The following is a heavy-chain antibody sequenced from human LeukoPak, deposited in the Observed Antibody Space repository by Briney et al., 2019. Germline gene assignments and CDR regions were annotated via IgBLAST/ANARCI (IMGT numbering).Heavy chain of an antibody. Sequence: PGASLRLSCAAYGFIFSTSAMTWVRQAPGKGLDWVSYITASGTTYYADSVKGRFTISRDISNNTLYLQMNGLRAEDTALYYCAKDRYDTSVWSYYYAMDVWGQGTTVTVSS. D-gene: IGHD3-22*01. CDR2: ITASGTT. V-gene: IGHV3-23*01. J-gene: IGHJ6*02. CDR1: GFIFSTSA. CDR3: AKDRYDTSVWSYYYAMDV.